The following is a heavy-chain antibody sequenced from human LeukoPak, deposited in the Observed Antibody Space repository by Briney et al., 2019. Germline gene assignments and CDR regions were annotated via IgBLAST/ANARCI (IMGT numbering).Heavy chain of an antibody. D-gene: IGHD3-10*01. CDR3: TRDPHGSGSMDDAFDL. CDR2: IKNDGSST. Sequence: GGSLRLSCAASGFTFSSYWMHWVRQAPGKGLEWVSRIKNDGSSTSYADSVKGRFTISRDNGKNTLYLQMNSLRAEDMAVYYCTRDPHGSGSMDDAFDLWGQGTMVTISS. V-gene: IGHV3-74*01. CDR1: GFTFSSYW. J-gene: IGHJ3*01.